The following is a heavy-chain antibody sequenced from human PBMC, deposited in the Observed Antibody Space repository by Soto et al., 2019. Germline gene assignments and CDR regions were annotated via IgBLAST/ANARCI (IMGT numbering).Heavy chain of an antibody. CDR1: GFTFSAFR. V-gene: IGHV3-7*01. CDR2: INHDGSEK. CDR3: MRDRNWSPH. Sequence: VQMVQSGGGLVQPGGSLRLSCAVSGFTFSAFRMTWVRQAPGRGLEWVATINHDGSEKYYVDSVTGRFTISRDNAKSSLYLQMNRLRAEDMAVYYCMRDRNWSPHWGQGTQVTVSS. J-gene: IGHJ4*02.